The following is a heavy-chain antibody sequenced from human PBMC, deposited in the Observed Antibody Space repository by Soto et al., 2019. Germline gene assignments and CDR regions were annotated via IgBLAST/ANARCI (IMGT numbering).Heavy chain of an antibody. D-gene: IGHD2-15*01. CDR2: IFFDGSRE. CDR1: GFTFSSFG. V-gene: IGHV3-30*03. J-gene: IGHJ6*02. Sequence: QVQLVESGGGVVQPGGSLRLSCAASGFTFSSFGMHWVRQAPGKGLEWVAVIFFDGSREFYADSVKGRFSLSRDNSKNTMYLQMSSLRADDTAVYYCARDGYCSGIRCDSVYYYGLDVWGRGTRVTVSS. CDR3: ARDGYCSGIRCDSVYYYGLDV.